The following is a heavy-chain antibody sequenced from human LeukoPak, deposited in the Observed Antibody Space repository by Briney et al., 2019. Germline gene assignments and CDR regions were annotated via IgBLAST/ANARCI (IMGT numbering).Heavy chain of an antibody. CDR2: ISPSGGT. D-gene: IGHD4-23*01. Sequence: ASVKVSCKASGYTFTGHYLHWMRQAPGQGLEWMGWISPSGGTQYAQKFQGRVTMTRDTSASTAYMELSGLRSDDAAVYYCARDDYGGNSFDCWGQGTLVTVSS. J-gene: IGHJ4*02. CDR1: GYTFTGHY. CDR3: ARDDYGGNSFDC. V-gene: IGHV1-2*02.